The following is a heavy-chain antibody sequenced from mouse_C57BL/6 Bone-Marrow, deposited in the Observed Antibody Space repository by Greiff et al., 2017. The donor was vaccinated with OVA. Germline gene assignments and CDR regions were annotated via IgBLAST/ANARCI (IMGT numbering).Heavy chain of an antibody. J-gene: IGHJ2*01. CDR2: ISYDGSN. CDR1: GYSITSGYY. D-gene: IGHD2-4*01. V-gene: IGHV3-6*01. Sequence: EVQLQESGPGLVKPSQSLSLTCSVTGYSITSGYYWNWIRQFPGNKLEWMGYISYDGSNNYNPSLKNRISITRDTSKNQFFLKLNSVTTEDTATYYCARSPDYEDFDYWGQGTTLTVSS. CDR3: ARSPDYEDFDY.